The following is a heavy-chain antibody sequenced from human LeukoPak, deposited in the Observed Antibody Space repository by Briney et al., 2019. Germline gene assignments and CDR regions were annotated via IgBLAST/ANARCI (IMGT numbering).Heavy chain of an antibody. CDR1: GYTFTSYA. Sequence: GASVKVSCKASGYTFTSYAMNWVRQAPGQGLEWMGWINPNSGGTNYAQKFQGRVTMTRDTSISTAYMELSSLRYDDTAVYYCATNILVRDIINWFDPWGQGTLVTVSS. V-gene: IGHV1-2*02. J-gene: IGHJ5*02. D-gene: IGHD3-10*01. CDR3: ATNILVRDIINWFDP. CDR2: INPNSGGT.